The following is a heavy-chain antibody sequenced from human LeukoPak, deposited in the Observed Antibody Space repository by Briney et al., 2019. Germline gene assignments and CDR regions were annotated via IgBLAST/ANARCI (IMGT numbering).Heavy chain of an antibody. J-gene: IGHJ5*02. CDR1: GGTFSSYT. V-gene: IGHV1-69*02. CDR2: IIPILGIA. D-gene: IGHD2-2*01. Sequence: ASVKVSCKASGGTFSSYTISWVRQAPGQGLEWMGRIIPILGIANYAQKFQGRVTITADKSTSTAYMELSSLRSEDTAVYYCARVNIVVVPAGDWFDPWGRGTLVTVSS. CDR3: ARVNIVVVPAGDWFDP.